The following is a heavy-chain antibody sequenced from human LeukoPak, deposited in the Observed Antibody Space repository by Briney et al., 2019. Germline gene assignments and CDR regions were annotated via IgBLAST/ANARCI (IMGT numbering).Heavy chain of an antibody. V-gene: IGHV3-21*01. D-gene: IGHD4-17*01. J-gene: IGHJ4*02. Sequence: LGGSLRLFCAASGFTFRSYSMNWVRQAPGKRLEWLSSITSSGSHMYYADSVKGRFTISRDNAKSSLYLQMNSLSPEDTAVYYCASFMTTVTIPDYWGQGTLVTVSS. CDR3: ASFMTTVTIPDY. CDR2: ITSSGSHM. CDR1: GFTFRSYS.